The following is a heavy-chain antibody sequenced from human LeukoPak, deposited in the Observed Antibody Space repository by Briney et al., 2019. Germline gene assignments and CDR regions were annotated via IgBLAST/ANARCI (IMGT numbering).Heavy chain of an antibody. CDR3: AREYPYYGSGSYRRGWFDP. CDR2: IYSGGST. Sequence: PGGSLRLSCAASGFTVSSNYMSWVRQAPGKGLEWVSVIYSGGSTYYADSVKGRFTISRDNSKNTLYLQMNSLRAEDTAVYYCAREYPYYGSGSYRRGWFDPWGQGTLVTVSS. D-gene: IGHD3-10*01. CDR1: GFTVSSNY. V-gene: IGHV3-53*01. J-gene: IGHJ5*02.